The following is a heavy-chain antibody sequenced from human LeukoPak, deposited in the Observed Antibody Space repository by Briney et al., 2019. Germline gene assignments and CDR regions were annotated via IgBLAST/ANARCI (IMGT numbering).Heavy chain of an antibody. CDR1: GYSFTSYW. CDR2: IYPGDSDT. J-gene: IGHJ4*02. Sequence: GGSLRLSCKGSGYSFTSYWIGWVRQMPGKGLEWMGIIYPGDSDTRYSPSFQGQVTISADKSIGTAYLQWSSLKASDTAMYYCARVNSSSFDYWGQGTLVTVSS. CDR3: ARVNSSSFDY. V-gene: IGHV5-51*01. D-gene: IGHD6-13*01.